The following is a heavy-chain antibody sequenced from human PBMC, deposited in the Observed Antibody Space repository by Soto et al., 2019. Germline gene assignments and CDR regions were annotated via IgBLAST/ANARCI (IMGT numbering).Heavy chain of an antibody. CDR2: INSDGSST. J-gene: IGHJ4*02. D-gene: IGHD2-15*01. V-gene: IGHV3-74*01. CDR3: VRTSLVVAAATREDY. Sequence: EVQLVESGGGLVQPGGSLRLSCAASGFTFSSYWMHWVRQAPGKGLVWVSRINSDGSSTSYADSVKGRSTISRDNAENTLYLQMNSLRAEDTAVYYCVRTSLVVAAATREDYWGQGTLVTVSS. CDR1: GFTFSSYW.